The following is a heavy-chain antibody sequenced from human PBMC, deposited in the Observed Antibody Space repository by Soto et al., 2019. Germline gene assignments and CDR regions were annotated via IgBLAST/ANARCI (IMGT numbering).Heavy chain of an antibody. CDR1: AFSLTTSGVG. Sequence: QITLKESGPTLVKPTQTLTLTCTFSAFSLTTSGVGVGWIRQPPGEALEWLALIYWADDKRYSPSPESRLTXTXXTSKHQVVLTITNVDPVDTATYYCAHSRAPSIFAYWGQGTLVTVSS. J-gene: IGHJ4*02. V-gene: IGHV2-5*02. CDR2: IYWADDK. D-gene: IGHD3-3*02. CDR3: AHSRAPSIFAY.